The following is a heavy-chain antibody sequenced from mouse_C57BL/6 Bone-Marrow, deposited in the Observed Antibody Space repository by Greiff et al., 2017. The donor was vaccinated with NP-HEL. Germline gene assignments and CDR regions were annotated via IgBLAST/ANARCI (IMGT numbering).Heavy chain of an antibody. V-gene: IGHV14-4*01. J-gene: IGHJ3*01. CDR3: TTWKDYDRFAY. D-gene: IGHD2-4*01. CDR2: IDPENGDT. Sequence: VQLQQSGAELVRPGASVKLSCTASGFNIKDDYMHWVKQRPEQGLEWIGWIDPENGDTEYASKFQGKATITADTSSNTAYLQLSSLTSEDTAVYYCTTWKDYDRFAYWGQGTLVTVSA. CDR1: GFNIKDDY.